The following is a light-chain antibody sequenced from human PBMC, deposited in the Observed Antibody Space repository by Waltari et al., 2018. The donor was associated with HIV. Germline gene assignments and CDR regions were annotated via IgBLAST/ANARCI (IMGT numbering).Light chain of an antibody. CDR2: ATS. CDR1: QSVTSAY. CDR3: HQYGNSPFT. V-gene: IGKV3-20*01. J-gene: IGKJ4*01. Sequence: IVLTQSPGTLSLSPGEGATLSCTASQSVTSAYLAWYQQKPGQAPRLLIYATSNRATGIPDRFSGSGSGTDFTLTIGRLDPEDFAVYYCHQYGNSPFTFGGGTKVEIK.